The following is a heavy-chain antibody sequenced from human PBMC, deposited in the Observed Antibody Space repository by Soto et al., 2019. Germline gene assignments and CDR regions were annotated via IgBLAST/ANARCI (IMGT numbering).Heavy chain of an antibody. J-gene: IGHJ3*02. CDR3: AKDSSSGWPDNDAFDI. D-gene: IGHD6-19*01. Sequence: GGSLRLSCAASGFTFDDYAMHWVRQAPGKGLEWVSGISWNSGSIGYADSVKGRFTISRDNAKNSLYLQMNSLRAEDTALYYCAKDSSSGWPDNDAFDIWGQGTMVTVSS. CDR2: ISWNSGSI. CDR1: GFTFDDYA. V-gene: IGHV3-9*01.